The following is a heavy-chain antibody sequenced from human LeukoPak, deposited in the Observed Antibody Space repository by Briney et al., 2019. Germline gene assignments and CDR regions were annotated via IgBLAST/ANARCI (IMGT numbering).Heavy chain of an antibody. CDR1: GFTFSSYW. J-gene: IGHJ5*02. CDR3: ARDAVTTSLDWFDP. D-gene: IGHD4-17*01. V-gene: IGHV3-74*01. CDR2: INSDGSST. Sequence: PGGSPRLSCAASGFTFSSYWMHWVRQAPGKGLVWVSRINSDGSSTSYADSVKGRFTISRDNAKNTLYLQMNSLRAEDTAVYYCARDAVTTSLDWFDPWGQGTLVTVSS.